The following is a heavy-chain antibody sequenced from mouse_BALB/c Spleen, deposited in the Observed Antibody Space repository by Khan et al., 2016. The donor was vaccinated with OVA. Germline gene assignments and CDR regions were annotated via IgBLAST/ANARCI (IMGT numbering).Heavy chain of an antibody. V-gene: IGHV1-9*01. CDR2: ILPGSGSN. Sequence: QVQLKQSGAELMKPGASVKISCKATGYTFSSYWIEWVKQRPGHGLEWIGEILPGSGSNNYNEKFRGKATFTAATSSNTAYMQLRSLTSEDSAVFYCARENYYGSSSSFGYWGQGTLVTVAA. D-gene: IGHD1-1*01. CDR1: GYTFSSYW. CDR3: ARENYYGSSSSFGY. J-gene: IGHJ3*01.